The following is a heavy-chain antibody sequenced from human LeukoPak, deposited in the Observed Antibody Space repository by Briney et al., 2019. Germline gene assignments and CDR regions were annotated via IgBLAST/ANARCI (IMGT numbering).Heavy chain of an antibody. V-gene: IGHV1-2*06. D-gene: IGHD5-24*01. J-gene: IGHJ3*02. CDR2: INPNSGGT. CDR3: ARAIEMYAFDI. Sequence: ASVKVSCKASGYTFTAYYMHWVRQVPGQGLEWMGRINPNSGGTNYAQKFQGRVAMTRDTSISTAYMELSRLRSDDTAVYYCARAIEMYAFDIWGQRTMVTVSS. CDR1: GYTFTAYY.